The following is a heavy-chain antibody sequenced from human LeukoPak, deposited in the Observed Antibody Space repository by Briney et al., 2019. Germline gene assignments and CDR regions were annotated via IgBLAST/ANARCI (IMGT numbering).Heavy chain of an antibody. CDR1: GITVGANF. CDR3: AREGYFDVSDNLRYDAFDI. D-gene: IGHD3-22*01. J-gene: IGHJ3*02. V-gene: IGHV3-53*01. CDR2: INTDGTT. Sequence: GGSLRLSCAASGITVGANFMTWVRQAPGKGQEWVSIINTDGTTDYADSVKGRFSITRDIDKNPLHLQMTSLSAEDTALYYCAREGYFDVSDNLRYDAFDIWGQGTMVTVSS.